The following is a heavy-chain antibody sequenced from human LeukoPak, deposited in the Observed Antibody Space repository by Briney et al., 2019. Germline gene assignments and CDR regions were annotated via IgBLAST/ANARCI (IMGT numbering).Heavy chain of an antibody. V-gene: IGHV3-23*01. J-gene: IGHJ4*02. CDR1: GFTFRSYA. CDR2: ISGSGGST. Sequence: GGSLRLSCAASGFTFRSYAMSWVGQAPGKGLEWVSAISGSGGSTYYADSVKGRFTISRDNSKNTLYLQMNSLRAEDTAVYYCAKEGSSSSALDYWGQGPLVTVSS. D-gene: IGHD6-6*01. CDR3: AKEGSSSSALDY.